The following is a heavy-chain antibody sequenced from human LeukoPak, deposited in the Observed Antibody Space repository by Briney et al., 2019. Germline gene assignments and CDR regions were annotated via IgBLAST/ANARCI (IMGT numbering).Heavy chain of an antibody. CDR3: ARAYNGSGSGVFDY. Sequence: LKLSCKVSGGTFSSYAISWGRQGPGQGLGWMWGIIPIFGTANYAQKFQGRVTITADESTSTDYMELSSLRSEDTAVYYCARAYNGSGSGVFDYWGQGTLVTVSS. CDR2: IIPIFGTA. CDR1: GGTFSSYA. J-gene: IGHJ4*02. V-gene: IGHV1-69*01. D-gene: IGHD3-10*01.